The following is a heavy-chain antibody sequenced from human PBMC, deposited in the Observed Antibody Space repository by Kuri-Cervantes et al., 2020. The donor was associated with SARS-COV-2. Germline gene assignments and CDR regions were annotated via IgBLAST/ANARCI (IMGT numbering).Heavy chain of an antibody. J-gene: IGHJ6*02. CDR3: ARGDIVVVVASLKYYYGMDV. D-gene: IGHD2-15*01. V-gene: IGHV4-39*01. CDR1: GGSISSSSYY. Sequence: GSLRLSCTVSGGSISSSSYYWGWIRQPPGKGLEWIGSIYYSGSTYYNPSLKSRVTIPVDTSKNQFSLKLSSVTAADTAVYYCARGDIVVVVASLKYYYGMDVWGQGTTVTISS. CDR2: IYYSGST.